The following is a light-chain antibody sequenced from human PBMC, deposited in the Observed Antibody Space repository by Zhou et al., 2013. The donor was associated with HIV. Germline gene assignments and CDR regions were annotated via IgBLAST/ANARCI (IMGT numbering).Light chain of an antibody. CDR2: DAS. J-gene: IGKJ2*01. CDR1: QSVGANY. Sequence: EIVLTQSPGTLSLSPGEGATLSCRASQSVGANYLAWYQQKPGQAPRLLVYDASSRATGIPDRFSGSGSGTDFTLTISRLEPEDFAVYYCQHYGSSPTFGQGTKLEIK. V-gene: IGKV3-20*01. CDR3: QHYGSSPT.